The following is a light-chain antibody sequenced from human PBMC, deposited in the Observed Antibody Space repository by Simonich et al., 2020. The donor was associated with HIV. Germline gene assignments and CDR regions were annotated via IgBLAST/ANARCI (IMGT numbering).Light chain of an antibody. J-gene: IGKJ4*01. CDR2: WAS. Sequence: DIVMTQSPDSLAVSLGEWATINCKSSQNILYSSNNRHYLAWDHHKPGQPPKHLIHWASTRESGVPDRFSGSGSGTDFTLTISSLQPDDFATYYCQQYNSYPLTFGGGTKVEIK. CDR3: QQYNSYPLT. V-gene: IGKV4-1*01. CDR1: QNILYSSNNRHY.